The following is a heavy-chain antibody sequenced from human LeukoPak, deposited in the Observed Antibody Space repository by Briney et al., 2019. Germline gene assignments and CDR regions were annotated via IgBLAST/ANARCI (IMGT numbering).Heavy chain of an antibody. J-gene: IGHJ4*02. Sequence: ASVKVSCKASGGTFNIYAISWVRQAPGQGLEWMGQIIPIFGIANYTQKCQGRVTIAADKSTRTAYMELSSLRSEGTAVYDCARDHGHCTSCYTTPFDDWGQGTLVTVSS. D-gene: IGHD2-2*02. V-gene: IGHV1-69*17. CDR1: GGTFNIYA. CDR3: ARDHGHCTSCYTTPFDD. CDR2: IIPIFGIA.